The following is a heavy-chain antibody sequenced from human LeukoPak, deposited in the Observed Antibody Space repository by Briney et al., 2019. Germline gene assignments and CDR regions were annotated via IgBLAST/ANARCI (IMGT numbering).Heavy chain of an antibody. CDR2: ISSSSSYI. J-gene: IGHJ4*02. V-gene: IGHV3-21*01. Sequence: PGGSLRLSCAASGFTFSSYSMNWVRQAPGKGLEWVSSISSSSSYIYYADSVKGRFTISRDNAKNSLYLQMNSLRAEDTAVYYCARDRDTAMVQIYYFDYWGQGTLVTVSS. D-gene: IGHD5-18*01. CDR1: GFTFSSYS. CDR3: ARDRDTAMVQIYYFDY.